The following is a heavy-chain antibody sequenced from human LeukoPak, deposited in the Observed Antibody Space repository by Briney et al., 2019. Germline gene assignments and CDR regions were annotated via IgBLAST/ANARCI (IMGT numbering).Heavy chain of an antibody. Sequence: GGSLRLSCAASGFTFSSYAMSWVRQAPGKGLEWVSGISGSGGSTHYADSVKGRFTISRDNSKNTVYLQMNSLRAEDTAVYYCASPAVWGELSLRYWGQGTLVTVSS. CDR2: ISGSGGST. CDR1: GFTFSSYA. D-gene: IGHD3-16*02. V-gene: IGHV3-23*01. J-gene: IGHJ4*02. CDR3: ASPAVWGELSLRY.